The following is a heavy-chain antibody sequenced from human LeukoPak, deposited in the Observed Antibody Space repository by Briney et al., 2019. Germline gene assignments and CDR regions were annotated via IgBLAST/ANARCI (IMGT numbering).Heavy chain of an antibody. V-gene: IGHV1-3*01. CDR1: GYTFTSYA. D-gene: IGHD3-10*01. J-gene: IGHJ6*04. Sequence: ASVKVSCKASGYTFTSYAMHWVRQAPGQRLEWMGWINAGNGNTKYSQKFQGRVTITRDTSASTAYMELSSLRSEDTAVYYCARGASMVRGVTPSEGYYGMDVWGKGTTVTVSS. CDR2: INAGNGNT. CDR3: ARGASMVRGVTPSEGYYGMDV.